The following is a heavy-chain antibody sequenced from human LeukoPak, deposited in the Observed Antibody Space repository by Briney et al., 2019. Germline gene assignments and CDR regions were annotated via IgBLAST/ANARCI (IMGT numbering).Heavy chain of an antibody. V-gene: IGHV3-21*01. J-gene: IGHJ4*02. CDR3: ARAPPGYGAQYYFDY. CDR1: GFTFSSYS. D-gene: IGHD4-17*01. Sequence: GGSLRLSCAASGFTFSSYSMNWVRQAPGKGLEWVSSISSSSSYIYYADSVKGRFTISRDNAKNSLYLQMNSLRAEDTAVYYCARAPPGYGAQYYFDYWGQGTLVTVSS. CDR2: ISSSSSYI.